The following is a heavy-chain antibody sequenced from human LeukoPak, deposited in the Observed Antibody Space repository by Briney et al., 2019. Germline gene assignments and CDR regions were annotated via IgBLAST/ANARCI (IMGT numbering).Heavy chain of an antibody. V-gene: IGHV1-2*04. CDR2: INPNSGGT. J-gene: IGHJ5*02. Sequence: VKVSCKASGYTFTGYYMHWVGQAPGQGGEGMGWINPNSGGTNYAQKFQGWVTMTRDTSISTAYMELSRLRSDDTAVYYCARVSSWYGDWFDPWGQGTLVTVSS. CDR1: GYTFTGYY. CDR3: ARVSSWYGDWFDP. D-gene: IGHD6-13*01.